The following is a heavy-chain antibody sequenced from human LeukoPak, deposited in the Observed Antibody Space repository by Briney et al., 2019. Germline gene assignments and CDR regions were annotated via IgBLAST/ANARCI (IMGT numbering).Heavy chain of an antibody. CDR1: GYTFTSYG. V-gene: IGHV1-18*01. CDR3: ARDLSVFVPAAIYSHWFDP. D-gene: IGHD2-2*01. CDR2: ISAYNGNT. Sequence: ASVKVSCKASGYTFTSYGISWVRQAPGQGLEWKGWISAYNGNTNYAQKLQGRVTMTTDTSTSTAYMELRSLRSDDTAVYYCARDLSVFVPAAIYSHWFDPWGQGTLVTVSS. J-gene: IGHJ5*02.